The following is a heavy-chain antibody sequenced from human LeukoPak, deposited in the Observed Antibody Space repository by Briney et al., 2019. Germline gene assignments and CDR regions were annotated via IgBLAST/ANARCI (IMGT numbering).Heavy chain of an antibody. Sequence: GGSLRLSCAASGFTVSSNYMSWVRQAPGKGLKWVSVTYSGGSTYYADSVKGRSTISRDNSKNTLYLQMNSLRAEDTAVYYCARASSTSAFSGMDVWGKGTTVTVSS. CDR3: ARASSTSAFSGMDV. CDR2: TYSGGST. J-gene: IGHJ6*04. D-gene: IGHD2-2*01. V-gene: IGHV3-53*01. CDR1: GFTVSSNY.